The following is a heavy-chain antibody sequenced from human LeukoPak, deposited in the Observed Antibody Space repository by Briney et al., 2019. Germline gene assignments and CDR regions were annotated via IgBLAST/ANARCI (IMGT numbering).Heavy chain of an antibody. D-gene: IGHD5-18*01. V-gene: IGHV1-2*02. CDR1: GYTFTDYY. CDR3: ARDRHSYGLVLFDF. Sequence: ASVKVSCKASGYTFTDYYMHWVRQAPGQGLEWMGWINPNSGDTNYAQKFQGSVTTTRDTSISTAYMELSRLRSDDTAVYYCARDRHSYGLVLFDFWGQGTLATVSS. CDR2: INPNSGDT. J-gene: IGHJ4*02.